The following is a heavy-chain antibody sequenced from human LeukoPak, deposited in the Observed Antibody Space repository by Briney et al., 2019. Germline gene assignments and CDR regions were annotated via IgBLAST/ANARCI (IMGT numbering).Heavy chain of an antibody. Sequence: GGSLRLSCAASGFTFSIYAMSWVRQAPGKGLVWVSHIDSDGSGTTYADSVKGRFTISRDNARNTLYLQMNSLRDEDTAVYYCARGNRGLSPDYWGQGTLVTVSS. J-gene: IGHJ4*02. CDR2: IDSDGSGT. CDR1: GFTFSIYA. D-gene: IGHD1-14*01. CDR3: ARGNRGLSPDY. V-gene: IGHV3-74*01.